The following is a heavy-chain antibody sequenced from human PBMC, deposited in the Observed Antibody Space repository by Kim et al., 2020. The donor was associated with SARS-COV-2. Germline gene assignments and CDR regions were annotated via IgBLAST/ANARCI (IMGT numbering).Heavy chain of an antibody. CDR2: ISAYNGNT. V-gene: IGHV1-18*01. Sequence: ASVKVSCKASGYTFTSYGISWVRQAPGQGLEWMGWISAYNGNTNYAQKLQGRVTMTTDTSTSTAYMELRSLRSDDTAVYYCARDTAYCSSTSCYGGWFDPWGQGTLVTVSS. CDR3: ARDTAYCSSTSCYGGWFDP. CDR1: GYTFTSYG. J-gene: IGHJ5*02. D-gene: IGHD2-2*01.